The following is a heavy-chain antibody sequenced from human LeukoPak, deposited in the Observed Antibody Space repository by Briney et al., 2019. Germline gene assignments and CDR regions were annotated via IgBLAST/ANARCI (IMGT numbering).Heavy chain of an antibody. V-gene: IGHV3-23*01. CDR2: MSGSGDST. CDR3: AKSKAAKHRNYYYYYMDV. D-gene: IGHD2-15*01. CDR1: GFIFSSYG. J-gene: IGHJ6*03. Sequence: GGSLRLSCAASGFIFSSYGMSWVRQAPGKGLEWVSFMSGSGDSTYYADSVKGRFTISRDNSKNTLYLQMNSLRAEDTAVYYCAKSKAAKHRNYYYYYMDVWGKGTTVTISS.